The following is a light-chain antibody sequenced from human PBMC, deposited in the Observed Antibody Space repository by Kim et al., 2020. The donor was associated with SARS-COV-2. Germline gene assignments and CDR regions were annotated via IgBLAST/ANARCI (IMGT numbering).Light chain of an antibody. CDR3: QAWDSSTHNYV. V-gene: IGLV3-1*01. J-gene: IGLJ1*01. Sequence: PEQAAIITCSGDKVGDKYVTWYQQKPGKSPVMVIYQYNQRPSGIHERFSGSNSGNTATLTIRGTQAMDEADYYCQAWDSSTHNYVFGAGTKVTVL. CDR1: KVGDKY. CDR2: QYN.